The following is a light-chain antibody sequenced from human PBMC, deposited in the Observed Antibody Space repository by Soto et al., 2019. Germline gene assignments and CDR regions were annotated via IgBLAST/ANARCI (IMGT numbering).Light chain of an antibody. CDR3: SSYAGSNNLV. Sequence: QSVLTQPPSASGSPGQSVTISCTGTSSDVGGYNSVSWYQQHPGKVPRLMIYEVSKRPSGVPDRFSGSKSVNTASLTVSGLQAEDEAAYYCSSYAGSNNLVFGGGTKVTVL. V-gene: IGLV2-8*01. CDR1: SSDVGGYNS. J-gene: IGLJ2*01. CDR2: EVS.